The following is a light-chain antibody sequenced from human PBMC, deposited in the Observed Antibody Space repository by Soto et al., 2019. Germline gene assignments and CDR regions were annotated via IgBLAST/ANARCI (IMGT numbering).Light chain of an antibody. V-gene: IGKV3-15*01. Sequence: EIVMTQSPATLSVSPGEGATLSCRASQSVSSNLAWYQQKPGQAPRLLIYGATTRATGIPARFSGSGSGTKFTLTISSLLSEDSAVYYCQQCSNWPLTFGGGTKV. J-gene: IGKJ4*01. CDR2: GAT. CDR3: QQCSNWPLT. CDR1: QSVSSN.